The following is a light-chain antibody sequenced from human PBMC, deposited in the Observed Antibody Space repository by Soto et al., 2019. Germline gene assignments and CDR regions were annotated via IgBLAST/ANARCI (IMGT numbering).Light chain of an antibody. V-gene: IGLV2-11*01. CDR2: DVS. CDR3: SSFAGSNTYV. Sequence: QSALTQPRSVSGSPGQSITISCTGTSGDVGGYNYVTWYQQHPGRAPKLMIYDVSQRPSGVPDRFSGSKSDNTASLTISGLQDEDEADYYCSSFAGSNTYVFGTGTKLTVL. J-gene: IGLJ1*01. CDR1: SGDVGGYNY.